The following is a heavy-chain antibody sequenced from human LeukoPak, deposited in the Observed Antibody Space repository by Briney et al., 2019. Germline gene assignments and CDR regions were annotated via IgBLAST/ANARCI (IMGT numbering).Heavy chain of an antibody. V-gene: IGHV1-2*02. D-gene: IGHD1-1*01. J-gene: IGHJ4*02. CDR2: INPNSGGT. CDR3: ARVGNNWTHPFDY. Sequence: ASVKVSCKASGGTFSSYAISWVRQAPGQGLEWMGWINPNSGGTNYAQKFQGRVTMTRDTSISTAYMELSRLRSDDTAVYYCARVGNNWTHPFDYWGQGTLVTVSS. CDR1: GGTFSSYA.